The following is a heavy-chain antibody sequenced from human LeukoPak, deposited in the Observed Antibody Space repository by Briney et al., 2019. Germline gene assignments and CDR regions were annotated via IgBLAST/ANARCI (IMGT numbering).Heavy chain of an antibody. V-gene: IGHV3-7*01. D-gene: IGHD3-10*01. J-gene: IGHJ4*02. CDR2: IKQDGSQK. CDR1: GFAFTNYW. CDR3: ARDWVVRGAFDY. Sequence: GGSLRLSCAASGFAFTNYWMSWVRQAPGKGLEWVANIKQDGSQKYYVDSVKGRFTISRDNAKNSVYLQMKSLRAEDTAVYYCARDWVVRGAFDYWGQGALVTVSS.